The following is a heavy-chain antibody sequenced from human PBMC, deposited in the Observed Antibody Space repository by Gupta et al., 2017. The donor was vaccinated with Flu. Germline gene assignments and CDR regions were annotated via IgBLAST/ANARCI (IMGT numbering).Heavy chain of an antibody. CDR3: ARWVPMTAAAGVSAHNEFDP. CDR1: GCTFIDFS. V-gene: IGHV1-2*02. J-gene: IGHJ5*02. Sequence: QVQLVQPGAEVQKAGASVKVSCQASGCTFIDFSIQWVRQAPGQALEWMGWIEPSTGGTKYAQNVQGRATRTRDTSINTVYLGLSSLKSDDTAVYFCARWVPMTAAAGVSAHNEFDPWAQGTLVIVSP. CDR2: IEPSTGGT. D-gene: IGHD6-13*01.